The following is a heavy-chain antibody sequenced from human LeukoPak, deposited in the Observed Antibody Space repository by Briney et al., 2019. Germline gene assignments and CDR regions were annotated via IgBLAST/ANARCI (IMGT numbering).Heavy chain of an antibody. J-gene: IGHJ3*02. CDR2: IKQDGSEK. Sequence: GGSLRLSCAASGFTFSSYWMSWVRQAPGKGLEWVANIKQDGSEKYYVDSVKGRSTISRDNAKNSLYLQMNSLRAEDTAVYYCARGLYYYDSSGYREDAFDIWAQGTMVTVSS. V-gene: IGHV3-7*04. CDR3: ARGLYYYDSSGYREDAFDI. D-gene: IGHD3-22*01. CDR1: GFTFSSYW.